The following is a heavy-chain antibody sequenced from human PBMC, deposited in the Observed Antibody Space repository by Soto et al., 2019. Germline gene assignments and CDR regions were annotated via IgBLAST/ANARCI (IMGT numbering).Heavy chain of an antibody. V-gene: IGHV4-31*03. Sequence: SETLSLTCTVSGGSISSGGYYWSWVRQFPGKGLEWIGYIYYSGTTHYNPSLKSRISMSIDTSKNQLSLRLNSVTAADTAVYYCARDVTTKDFFDYWGQGSPVTVSS. CDR2: IYYSGTT. CDR3: ARDVTTKDFFDY. J-gene: IGHJ4*02. CDR1: GGSISSGGYY. D-gene: IGHD1-1*01.